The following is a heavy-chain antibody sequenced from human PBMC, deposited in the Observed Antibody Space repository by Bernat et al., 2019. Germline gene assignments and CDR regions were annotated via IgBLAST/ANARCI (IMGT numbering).Heavy chain of an antibody. J-gene: IGHJ4*02. V-gene: IGHV3-73*02. CDR2: IRSKANSYAT. CDR3: TRHGATRDY. Sequence: VQLVESGGGLVQPGGSLKLSCAASGFTFSGSAMHWVRQASGKGLEWVGRIRSKANSYATAYAASVKGRFTISRDDSKNTAYLQMNSLKTEDTAVYYCTRHGATRDYWGQGTLVTVSS. CDR1: GFTFSGSA. D-gene: IGHD3-16*01.